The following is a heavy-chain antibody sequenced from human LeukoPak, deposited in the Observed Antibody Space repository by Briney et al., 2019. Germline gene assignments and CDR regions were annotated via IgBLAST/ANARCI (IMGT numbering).Heavy chain of an antibody. CDR2: ISGSGDST. CDR3: AKTRPLDSSSWSHGDY. V-gene: IGHV3-23*01. D-gene: IGHD6-13*01. Sequence: GGSLRLSCAASGFTFSSYGMSWVRQAPGKGLEWVSAISGSGDSTYYGDSVKGRFTISRDNSKNTLYLQMNSLRAEDTAVYYCAKTRPLDSSSWSHGDYWGQGTLVTVSS. J-gene: IGHJ4*02. CDR1: GFTFSSYG.